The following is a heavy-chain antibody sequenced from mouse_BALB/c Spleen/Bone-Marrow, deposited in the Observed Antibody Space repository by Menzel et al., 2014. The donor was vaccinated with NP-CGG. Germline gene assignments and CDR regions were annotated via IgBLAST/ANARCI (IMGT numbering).Heavy chain of an antibody. CDR3: ARGLGYDGRLRAMDY. CDR1: GFSLTSYG. V-gene: IGHV2-2*02. D-gene: IGHD2-2*01. J-gene: IGHJ4*01. CDR2: IWSGGST. Sequence: QVQLQQSGPGLVQPSQSLSITCTVSGFSLTSYGVHWVRPSPGKGPEWLGVIWSGGSTDYNAAFISRLSISKDNSKSQVFFKMNSLQANDTAIYYCARGLGYDGRLRAMDYWGQGTSVTVSS.